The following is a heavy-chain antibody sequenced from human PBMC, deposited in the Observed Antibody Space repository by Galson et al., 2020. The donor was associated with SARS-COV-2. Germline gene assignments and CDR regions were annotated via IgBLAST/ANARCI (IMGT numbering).Heavy chain of an antibody. CDR3: ARDEGIRGYNYGRLYYGMDV. V-gene: IGHV3-21*01. Sequence: GSLRLSCAASGFPFSTYSMNWVRLAPGKGLEWVSSISTSSSYTYYVDSVKGRFSISRDNPRTSLYLQMNSLRAEDTAVYYCARDEGIRGYNYGRLYYGMDVWGQGTTVTVSS. CDR1: GFPFSTYS. D-gene: IGHD5-18*01. J-gene: IGHJ6*02. CDR2: ISTSSSYT.